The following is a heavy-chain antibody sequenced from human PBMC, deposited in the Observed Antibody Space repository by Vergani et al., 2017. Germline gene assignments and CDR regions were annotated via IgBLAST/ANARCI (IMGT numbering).Heavy chain of an antibody. D-gene: IGHD4-17*01. Sequence: QLQLQESGPGLVKPSETLSLTCTVSGGSISSSSYYWGWIRQPPGKGLEWIGSIYYSGSTYYNPSLKSRVTISVDTAKKQFSLKLSSVTAADTAVYYCARLDYGDYGDPYYYYYXMDVWGKGTTVTVSS. CDR1: GGSISSSSYY. V-gene: IGHV4-39*07. J-gene: IGHJ6*03. CDR3: ARLDYGDYGDPYYYYYXMDV. CDR2: IYYSGST.